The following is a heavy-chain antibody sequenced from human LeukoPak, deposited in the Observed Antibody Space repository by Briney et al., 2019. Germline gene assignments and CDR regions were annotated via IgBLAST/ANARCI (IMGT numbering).Heavy chain of an antibody. V-gene: IGHV1-69*13. J-gene: IGHJ5*02. D-gene: IGHD3-3*01. CDR1: GGTFSSYA. Sequence: GASVKVSCKASGGTFSSYAISWVRQAPGQGLEWMGGIIPIFGTANYAQKFQGRVTITADESTSTAYLELSSLRSEDTAAYYLAGGYYDFWSAKGPLDLWGQGPLDSVSS. CDR2: IIPIFGTA. CDR3: AGGYYDFWSAKGPLDL.